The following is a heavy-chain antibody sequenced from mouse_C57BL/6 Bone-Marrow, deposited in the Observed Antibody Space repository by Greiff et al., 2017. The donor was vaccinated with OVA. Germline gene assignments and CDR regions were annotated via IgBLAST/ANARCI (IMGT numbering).Heavy chain of an antibody. Sequence: EVMLVESGEGLVKPGGSLKLSCAASGFTFSSYAMSWVRQTPEKRLEWVAYISSGGDYIYYADTVKGRFTIARDNARNTMYLQMSSLKSDDTAMYYCTRLLDAMDYWGRGTSVTVSS. V-gene: IGHV5-9-1*02. D-gene: IGHD2-1*01. CDR1: GFTFSSYA. CDR2: ISSGGDYI. CDR3: TRLLDAMDY. J-gene: IGHJ4*01.